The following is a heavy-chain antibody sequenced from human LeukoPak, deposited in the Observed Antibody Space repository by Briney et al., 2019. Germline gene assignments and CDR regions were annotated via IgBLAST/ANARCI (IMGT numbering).Heavy chain of an antibody. CDR1: GGSISGYY. Sequence: SETLSLTCTVSGGSISGYYWNWIRQPAGKGLEWIGLIYVSQSTNYNPSLKSRVTMSVDTSKNQFSLKMSSVTAADTAVYYCTRGQDGYDDYWGQGTLVTVSS. V-gene: IGHV4-4*07. J-gene: IGHJ4*02. CDR2: IYVSQST. D-gene: IGHD5-24*01. CDR3: TRGQDGYDDY.